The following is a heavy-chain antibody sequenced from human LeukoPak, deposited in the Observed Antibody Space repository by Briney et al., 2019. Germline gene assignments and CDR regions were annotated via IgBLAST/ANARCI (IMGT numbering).Heavy chain of an antibody. V-gene: IGHV3-53*05. J-gene: IGHJ3*02. CDR2: IYSGGST. CDR3: ATSKRLVGAGGEFEI. CDR1: GFTVSSNY. D-gene: IGHD1-26*01. Sequence: GGSLRLSCAASGFTVSSNYMSWVRQAPGKGLEWVSVIYSGGSTYYADSVKGRFTISRDNSRDTVDLQMNSLRTEDTALYYCATSKRLVGAGGEFEIWGQGTMDTVSS.